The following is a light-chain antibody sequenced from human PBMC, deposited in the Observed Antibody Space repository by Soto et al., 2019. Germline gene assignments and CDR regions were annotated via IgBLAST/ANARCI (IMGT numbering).Light chain of an antibody. CDR1: QGISRN. CDR2: GAS. Sequence: EIVMTQSPATLSASPGERATLSCRASQGISRNLAWYQQKPGQAPRLLIYGASTRATGIPARFSGSGSGTEFTLTISSLQSEDVAAYHCQQYNDWSPLTFGGGTKVEIK. J-gene: IGKJ4*01. V-gene: IGKV3-15*01. CDR3: QQYNDWSPLT.